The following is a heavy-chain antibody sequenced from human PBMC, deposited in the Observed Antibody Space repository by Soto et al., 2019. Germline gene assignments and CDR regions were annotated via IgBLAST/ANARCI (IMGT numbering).Heavy chain of an antibody. CDR3: AAADSGSSEYYYYYGMDV. CDR1: GFTFTSSV. J-gene: IGHJ6*02. CDR2: IVVGSGNT. Sequence: SVKVSCKASGFTFTSSVVQWVRQARGQRLEWIGRIVVGSGNTNYAQKFQERVTITRNMPTSTAYMELSSLRSEDTAVYYCAAADSGSSEYYYYYGMDVWGQGTTVTVSS. D-gene: IGHD1-26*01. V-gene: IGHV1-58*01.